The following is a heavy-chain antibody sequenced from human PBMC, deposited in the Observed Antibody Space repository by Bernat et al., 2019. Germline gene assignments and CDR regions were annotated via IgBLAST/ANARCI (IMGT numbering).Heavy chain of an antibody. J-gene: IGHJ4*02. CDR3: ARPGSIAAADYFDY. D-gene: IGHD6-13*01. Sequence: QLQLQESGPGLVKPSETLSLTCTVSGGSISSSSYYWGWIRQPPGKGLEWIGSIYYSGSTYYNPSLKSRVTISVDTSKNQFSLKLSSVTAADTAVYYCARPGSIAAADYFDYWGQGTLVTVSS. CDR1: GGSISSSSYY. V-gene: IGHV4-39*01. CDR2: IYYSGST.